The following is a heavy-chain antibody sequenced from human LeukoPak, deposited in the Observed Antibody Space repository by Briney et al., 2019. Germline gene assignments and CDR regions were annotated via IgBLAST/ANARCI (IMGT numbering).Heavy chain of an antibody. CDR3: AKGYGSGSYYNWFDP. V-gene: IGHV3-23*01. Sequence: PGGSLRLSCAASGSTFSSYAMSWVRQAPGKGLEWVSAISGSGGSTYYADSVKGRFTIARDNSKNTLYLQMNSLRAEDTDVYYCAKGYGSGSYYNWFDPWGQGTLVTVPS. CDR2: ISGSGGST. D-gene: IGHD3-10*01. CDR1: GSTFSSYA. J-gene: IGHJ5*02.